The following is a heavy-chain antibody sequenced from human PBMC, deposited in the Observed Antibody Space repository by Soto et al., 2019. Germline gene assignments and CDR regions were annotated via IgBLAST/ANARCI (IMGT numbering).Heavy chain of an antibody. J-gene: IGHJ4*02. Sequence: EVQLVESGGGLAQPGGSLRLSCVASGFTFSSYSINWIGQAPGKGPGWVSWISPAGNSVDYTDSVKGRFTISRDNAENSLYLEMNSLRDEDTAVYYCVRDHLWAFDYWGQGTLVTVSS. V-gene: IGHV3-48*02. CDR3: VRDHLWAFDY. CDR1: GFTFSSYS. D-gene: IGHD3-16*01. CDR2: ISPAGNSV.